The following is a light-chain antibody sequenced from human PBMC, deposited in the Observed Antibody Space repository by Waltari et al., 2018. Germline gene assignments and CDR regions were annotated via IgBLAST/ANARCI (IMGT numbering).Light chain of an antibody. CDR2: AAS. CDR3: QQLNSFPYT. V-gene: IGKV1-39*01. J-gene: IGKJ2*01. Sequence: DIQMTQSPSSLSASVGDRVTITCRASQSICSYLNWYQQKQRKAPKLLIYAASSLQSGVPSRFSGSGSGTDFALTISSLQPEDFATYHCQQLNSFPYTFGQGTKLDIK. CDR1: QSICSY.